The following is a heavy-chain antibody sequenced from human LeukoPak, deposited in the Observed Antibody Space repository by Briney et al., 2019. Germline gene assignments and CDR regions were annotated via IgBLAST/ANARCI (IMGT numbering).Heavy chain of an antibody. CDR1: TFTFNIYG. V-gene: IGHV3-30*02. CDR3: ARDRTAYSYGTFFAY. CDR2: IQYDGSNK. D-gene: IGHD5-18*01. J-gene: IGHJ4*02. Sequence: PGGSLRLSCAASTFTFNIYGMHWVRQAPGKGLEWVAFIQYDGSNKFYADSVKGRFTISRDNSRNTLYLQMNRLRAEDTAVYCCARDRTAYSYGTFFAYWGQGTLVTVSS.